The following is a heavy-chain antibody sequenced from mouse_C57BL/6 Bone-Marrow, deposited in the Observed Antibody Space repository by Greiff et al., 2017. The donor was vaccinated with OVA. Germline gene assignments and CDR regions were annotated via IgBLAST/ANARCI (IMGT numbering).Heavy chain of an antibody. J-gene: IGHJ1*03. CDR2: ISSGGSST. D-gene: IGHD2-3*01. V-gene: IGHV5-6*02. CDR1: GFTFSSYG. Sequence: DVKLVESGGDLVRPGGSLKLSCAASGFTFSSYGMSWVRQTPDKRLEWVATISSGGSSTYYPASVKGRFTISRDNAKNTLYLQMSSLKSEDTAMYYCARPYDGYYEGYFDVWGTGTTVTVSS. CDR3: ARPYDGYYEGYFDV.